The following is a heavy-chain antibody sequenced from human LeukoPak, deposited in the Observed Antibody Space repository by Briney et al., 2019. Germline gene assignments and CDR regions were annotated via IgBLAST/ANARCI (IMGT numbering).Heavy chain of an antibody. CDR2: IYTSGST. Sequence: SETLSLTCTVSGGSISSYYWSWIRQPAGKGLEWIGRIYTSGSTNYNPSLKSRVTMSVDTSKNQFSLKLSSVTAADTAVYYCARNIGVVVVAATPGEDYWGQGTLVTVSS. D-gene: IGHD2-15*01. V-gene: IGHV4-4*07. CDR3: ARNIGVVVVAATPGEDY. CDR1: GGSISSYY. J-gene: IGHJ4*02.